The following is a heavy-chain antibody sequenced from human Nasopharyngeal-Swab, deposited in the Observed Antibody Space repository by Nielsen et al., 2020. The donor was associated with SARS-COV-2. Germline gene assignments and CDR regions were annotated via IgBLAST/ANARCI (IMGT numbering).Heavy chain of an antibody. V-gene: IGHV3-23*01. D-gene: IGHD3-22*01. J-gene: IGHJ3*02. Sequence: GGSLRLSCAASGFTFSSYWMSWVRQAPGKGLEWVSAISGSGGSTYYADSVKGRFTISRDNSKNTLYLQMNSLRAEDTAVYYCAKDATRMIVVVITVLAFDIWGQGTMVTVSS. CDR3: AKDATRMIVVVITVLAFDI. CDR1: GFTFSSYW. CDR2: ISGSGGST.